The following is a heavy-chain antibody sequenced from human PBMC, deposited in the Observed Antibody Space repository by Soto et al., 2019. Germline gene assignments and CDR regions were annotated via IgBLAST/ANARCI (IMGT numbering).Heavy chain of an antibody. Sequence: SETLSLTCAVSCYSISSGYHWGWIRQPPGKGLEWIGSIHHSGNTYYNPSLKSRVSIEVDTSKSQFSLKLSSVTAADTDVYYCARDSPLLGYCSRTSSYSRFDPWGQGTLVTVSS. CDR1: CYSISSGYH. CDR3: ARDSPLLGYCSRTSSYSRFDP. V-gene: IGHV4-38-2*02. D-gene: IGHD2-2*02. CDR2: IHHSGNT. J-gene: IGHJ5*02.